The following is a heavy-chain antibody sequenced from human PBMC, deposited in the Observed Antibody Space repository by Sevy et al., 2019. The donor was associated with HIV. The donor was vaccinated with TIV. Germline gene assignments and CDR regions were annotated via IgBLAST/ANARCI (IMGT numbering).Heavy chain of an antibody. CDR2: IYHSGST. CDR1: GYSISSCYY. V-gene: IGHV4-38-2*01. J-gene: IGHJ3*02. D-gene: IGHD1-26*01. CDR3: ASPGWELLPEWAFDI. Sequence: SETLSLTCAVSGYSISSCYYWGWIRQPPGKGLEWIGSIYHSGSTYYNPSLKSRVTISVDTSKNQFSLKLSSVTAADTAVYYCASPGWELLPEWAFDIWGQGTMVTVSS.